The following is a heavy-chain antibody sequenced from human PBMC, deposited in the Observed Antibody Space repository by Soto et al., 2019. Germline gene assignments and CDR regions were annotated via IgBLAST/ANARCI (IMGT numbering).Heavy chain of an antibody. CDR3: VRGGGTFGGVIVAEDWFDP. D-gene: IGHD3-16*02. V-gene: IGHV1-69*01. Sequence: QVQLVQSGAEVKKPGSSVKVSCKASGGTFSSYAISWVRQAPGQGLEWMGGIIPIFGTANYAQKFQGRVTITADESRSTAYMEVSSLRSEDTAVYYCVRGGGTFGGVIVAEDWFDPWGQGTLVTVSS. CDR2: IIPIFGTA. J-gene: IGHJ5*02. CDR1: GGTFSSYA.